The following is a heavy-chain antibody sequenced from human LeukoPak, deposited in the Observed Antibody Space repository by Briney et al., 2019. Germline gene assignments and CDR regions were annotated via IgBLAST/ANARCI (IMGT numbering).Heavy chain of an antibody. V-gene: IGHV4-31*03. D-gene: IGHD4-11*01. CDR1: GGSISSGGYY. CDR2: IYYSGRT. J-gene: IGHJ4*02. CDR3: AREGYSKVDY. Sequence: TLSLTCTVSGGSISSGGYYWSWIRQHPGKGLEWIGYIYYSGRTYYNPSLKSRVTISVDTSKNQFSLKLSSVTAADTAVYYCAREGYSKVDYWGQGTLVTVSS.